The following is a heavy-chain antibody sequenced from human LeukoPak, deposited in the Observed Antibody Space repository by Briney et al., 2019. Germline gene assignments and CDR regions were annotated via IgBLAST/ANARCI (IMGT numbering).Heavy chain of an antibody. CDR1: GFTFSSYA. Sequence: QPGGSLRLSCAASGFTFSSYAMSWVHQAPGKGLEWVSGITTIGDSTYYADSVKGRFTISRDSSKNTLYLQMNSLRAADTAVYYCAKELGLYFNGMDVWGQGTTVTVSS. CDR3: AKELGLYFNGMDV. V-gene: IGHV3-23*01. J-gene: IGHJ6*02. CDR2: ITTIGDST.